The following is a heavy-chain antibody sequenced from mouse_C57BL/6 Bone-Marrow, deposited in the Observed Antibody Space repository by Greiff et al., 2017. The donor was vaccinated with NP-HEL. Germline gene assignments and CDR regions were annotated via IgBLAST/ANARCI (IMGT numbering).Heavy chain of an antibody. CDR2: ISSGGSYT. Sequence: EVMLVESGGDLVKPGGSLKLSCAASGFTFSSYGMSWVRQTPDKRLEWVATISSGGSYTYYPDSVKGRFTISRDNAKNTLYLQLSSLKSEDTAMYYCARRDYGFYYWGQGTTLTVSS. CDR1: GFTFSSYG. D-gene: IGHD1-1*01. CDR3: ARRDYGFYY. J-gene: IGHJ2*01. V-gene: IGHV5-6*02.